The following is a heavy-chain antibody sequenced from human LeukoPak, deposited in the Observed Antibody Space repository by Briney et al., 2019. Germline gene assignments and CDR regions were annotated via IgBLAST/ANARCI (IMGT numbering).Heavy chain of an antibody. CDR3: AKDPIGRLRFLEWLPSFDY. CDR1: GFTFSSYA. V-gene: IGHV3-23*01. J-gene: IGHJ4*02. CDR2: ISGSGSST. D-gene: IGHD3-3*01. Sequence: PGGSLRLSCAASGFTFSSYAMSWVRQAPGEGLEWVSAISGSGSSTYYADSVKGRFTISRDNSKNTLYLQMNSLRAEDTAVYYCAKDPIGRLRFLEWLPSFDYWGQGTLVTVSS.